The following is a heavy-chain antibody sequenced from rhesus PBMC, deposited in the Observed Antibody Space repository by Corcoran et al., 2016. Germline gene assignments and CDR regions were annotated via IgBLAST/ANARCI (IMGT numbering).Heavy chain of an antibody. Sequence: QLQLQESGPGLVKPSETLSLTCAVSGGSISSYLWRWIRQPPGKGLEWIGRISGSGGSTSYNPSLKSRVTISTDTSKNQLSLKLISVTAADTAVYYCARDYSSGWSGGLDSWGQGVVVTVSS. J-gene: IGHJ6*01. D-gene: IGHD6S26*01. CDR1: GGSISSYL. V-gene: IGHV4-173*01. CDR3: ARDYSSGWSGGLDS. CDR2: ISGSGGST.